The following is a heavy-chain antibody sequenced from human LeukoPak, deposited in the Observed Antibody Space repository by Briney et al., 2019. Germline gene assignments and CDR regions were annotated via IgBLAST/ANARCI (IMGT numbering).Heavy chain of an antibody. CDR2: IYTSGST. V-gene: IGHV4-4*07. J-gene: IGHJ5*02. D-gene: IGHD3-9*01. Sequence: PSETLSLTCTVSGGSISSYYWSWIRQPAGKGLEWIGRIYTSGSTNYNPSLKSRVTMSVDTSKNQFSLKLSSVTAADTAVYYCAREGYHDILTGYVGWFDPWGQGTLVTVSS. CDR3: AREGYHDILTGYVGWFDP. CDR1: GGSISSYY.